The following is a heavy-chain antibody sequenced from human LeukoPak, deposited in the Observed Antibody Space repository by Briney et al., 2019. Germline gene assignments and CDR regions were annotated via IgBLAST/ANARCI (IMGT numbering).Heavy chain of an antibody. CDR3: ARDPRWLTPDCTSTSCYENYFDP. J-gene: IGHJ5*02. D-gene: IGHD2-2*01. Sequence: SETLSLTCAVSGYSISSGYQWAWIRQSPGKGLEWIGSIYHSGSAHYNPSLKSRVTISVETFKNQFSLKMYSVTAADTAVYYCARDPRWLTPDCTSTSCYENYFDPWGQGTLVTVSS. CDR2: IYHSGSA. CDR1: GYSISSGYQ. V-gene: IGHV4-38-2*02.